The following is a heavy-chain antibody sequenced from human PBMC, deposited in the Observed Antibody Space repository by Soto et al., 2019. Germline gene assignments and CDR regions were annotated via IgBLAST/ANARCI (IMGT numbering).Heavy chain of an antibody. CDR3: AREPQYSSSWDY. Sequence: SETLSLTCTVSGGSISSGDYYWSWIRQPPGKGLEWIGYIYYSGSPYYNPSLKSRVIISVDTSKNQFSLKLSSVTAADTAVYYCAREPQYSSSWDYWGQGTLVTVSS. D-gene: IGHD6-13*01. V-gene: IGHV4-30-4*01. CDR1: GGSISSGDYY. J-gene: IGHJ4*02. CDR2: IYYSGSP.